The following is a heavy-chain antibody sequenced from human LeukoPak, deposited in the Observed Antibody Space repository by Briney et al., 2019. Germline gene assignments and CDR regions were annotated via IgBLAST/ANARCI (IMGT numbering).Heavy chain of an antibody. V-gene: IGHV3-23*01. D-gene: IGHD5-24*01. CDR2: ISDSGGNT. CDR3: AKGRSFDP. Sequence: PGGSLRLSCAASRFTFSSYVMTWVRQAPGKGLEWVSGISDSGGNTYYADSVKGRFTISRDNSKNTLYLQMNSLRAEDTAVYYCAKGRSFDPWGQGALVTVSS. J-gene: IGHJ5*02. CDR1: RFTFSSYV.